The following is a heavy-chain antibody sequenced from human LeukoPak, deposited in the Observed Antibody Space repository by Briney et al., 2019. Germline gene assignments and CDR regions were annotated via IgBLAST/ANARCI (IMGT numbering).Heavy chain of an antibody. CDR3: ARDNGITMAGRNWFDP. V-gene: IGHV3-30*03. Sequence: PGRSLRLSCAASGFTFSSYGMHWVRQAPGKGLEWVAVISYDGSNKYYADSVKGRFTISRDNSKNTLYLQMNSLRAEDTAVYYCARDNGITMAGRNWFDPWGQGTLVTVSS. CDR1: GFTFSSYG. CDR2: ISYDGSNK. J-gene: IGHJ5*02. D-gene: IGHD3-10*01.